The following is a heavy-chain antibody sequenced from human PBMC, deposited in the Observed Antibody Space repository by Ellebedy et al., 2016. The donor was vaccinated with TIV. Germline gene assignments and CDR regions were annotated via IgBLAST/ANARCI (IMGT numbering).Heavy chain of an antibody. CDR3: ARDAGNYYDSYGAFDY. V-gene: IGHV1-18*01. CDR2: ISAYNGNT. Sequence: AASVKVSCKASGYTFSSYGISWVRQAPGQGLEWMGWISAYNGNTNYAQKLQGRVTMTTDTSTSTAYMELRSLRSDDTAVYYCARDAGNYYDSYGAFDYWGQGTLVTVSS. CDR1: GYTFSSYG. J-gene: IGHJ4*02. D-gene: IGHD3-22*01.